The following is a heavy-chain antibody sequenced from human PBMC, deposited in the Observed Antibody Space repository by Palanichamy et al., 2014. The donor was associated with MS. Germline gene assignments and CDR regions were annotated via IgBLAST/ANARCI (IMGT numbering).Heavy chain of an antibody. Sequence: EGQLVESGGGLVKAGGSLRLSCAASGFSFSDYNMDWIRQAPGKGLEWVSFISTTSSHIDYGDSVKGRFTISRDNAKDLMYLQMNSLRAEDSAIYYCTRGAQTGYFDPWGQGTLVTVSS. CDR2: ISTTSSHI. V-gene: IGHV3-21*04. CDR1: GFSFSDYN. J-gene: IGHJ5*02. D-gene: IGHD5-12*01. CDR3: TRGAQTGYFDP.